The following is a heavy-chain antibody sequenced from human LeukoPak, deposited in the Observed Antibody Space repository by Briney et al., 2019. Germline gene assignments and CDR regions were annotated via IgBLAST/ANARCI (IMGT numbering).Heavy chain of an antibody. Sequence: KSSQTLFLTCTVSGGSIRSGGWYWSWIRQHPGKGLEWIGYIYYDGSTDYNPSLKSRVTISVDTSKNQFSLRLSSVTAADTATYYCAKENYPSSSWYPYGMDVWGQGTTVTVSS. CDR1: GGSIRSGGWY. CDR3: AKENYPSSSWYPYGMDV. CDR2: IYYDGST. D-gene: IGHD6-13*01. J-gene: IGHJ6*02. V-gene: IGHV4-31*03.